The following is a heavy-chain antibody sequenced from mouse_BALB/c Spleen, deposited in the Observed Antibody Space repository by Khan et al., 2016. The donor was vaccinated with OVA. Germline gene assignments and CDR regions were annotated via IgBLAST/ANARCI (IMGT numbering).Heavy chain of an antibody. V-gene: IGHV9-3-1*01. J-gene: IGHJ4*01. D-gene: IGHD1-1*01. Sequence: QVQLKESGPELKKPGETVKISCKASGYTFTNYGMNWVKQAPGKGLKWMGWINTYTGEPTYVDDFKGRFAFSLETSASTAYLQINNRKNEDTATYFCARVGYYGAMDYWGQGTSVTVSS. CDR3: ARVGYYGAMDY. CDR1: GYTFTNYG. CDR2: INTYTGEP.